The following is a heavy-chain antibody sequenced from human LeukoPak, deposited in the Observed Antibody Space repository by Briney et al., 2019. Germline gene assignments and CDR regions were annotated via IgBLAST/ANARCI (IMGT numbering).Heavy chain of an antibody. CDR1: GYTFTSYG. D-gene: IGHD5-18*01. CDR3: ARDRAAMVTAWFDP. CDR2: ISAYNGNT. Sequence: ASVKVSCKASGYTFTSYGISWVRQAPGQGLKWMGWISAYNGNTNYAQKLQGRVTMTTDTSTSTAYMELRSLRSDDTAVYYCARDRAAMVTAWFDPWGQRTLVTVSS. J-gene: IGHJ5*02. V-gene: IGHV1-18*01.